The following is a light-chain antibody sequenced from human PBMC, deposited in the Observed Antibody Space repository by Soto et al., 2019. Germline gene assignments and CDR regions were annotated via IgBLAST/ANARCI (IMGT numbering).Light chain of an antibody. CDR2: GAS. CDR1: HFVSSF. Sequence: DIQMTQSPSSLSASVGDRVTITCRASHFVSSFLNWFQHKPGEAPRLLIYGASSLQSGVPSRFSGSGSGTDFTLTISSLQPEDFATYYCQQSYSTPHTFGQGTRL. V-gene: IGKV1-39*01. J-gene: IGKJ5*01. CDR3: QQSYSTPHT.